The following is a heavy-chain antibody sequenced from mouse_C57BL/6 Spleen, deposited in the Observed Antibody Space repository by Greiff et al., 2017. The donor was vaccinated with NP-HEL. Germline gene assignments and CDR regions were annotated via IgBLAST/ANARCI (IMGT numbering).Heavy chain of an antibody. J-gene: IGHJ4*01. V-gene: IGHV3-6*01. D-gene: IGHD2-4*01. CDR3: AVYDYGYAMDY. Sequence: DVQLQESGPGLVKPSQSLSLTCSVTGYSITSGYYWNWIRQFPGNKLAWMGYISYDGRNNYNPSLKNRISITRDTSKNQFFLKLNSVTTEDTATYYCAVYDYGYAMDYWGQGTSVTVSS. CDR2: ISYDGRN. CDR1: GYSITSGYY.